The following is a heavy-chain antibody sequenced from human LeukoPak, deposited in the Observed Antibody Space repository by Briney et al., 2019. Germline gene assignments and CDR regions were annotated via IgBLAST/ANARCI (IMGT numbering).Heavy chain of an antibody. Sequence: YPSETLSLTCSVSGVSIRWYYLRWLRQPPGKGLEWVGYICFRGNPHYTPSVKRRVTIGGDMSKNRLSMKLNTVSAADTAVYYWARVGLGSGYYFRHFYMDVWGKGNTVTVSS. CDR3: ARVGLGSGYYFRHFYMDV. CDR2: ICFRGNP. D-gene: IGHD3-22*01. J-gene: IGHJ6*03. V-gene: IGHV4-59*01. CDR1: GVSIRWYY.